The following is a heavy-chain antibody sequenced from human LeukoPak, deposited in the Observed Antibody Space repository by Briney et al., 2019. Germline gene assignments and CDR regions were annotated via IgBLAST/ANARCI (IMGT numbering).Heavy chain of an antibody. CDR2: INSDGSST. Sequence: TGGSLRLSCAASGFTFSSYWMHWVRQAPGKGLVWVSRINSDGSSTSYADSVKGRFTISRDNAKNTLYLQMNSLRAEDTAVYYCARVGEDIVADYYAMDVWGKGTTVTVSS. J-gene: IGHJ6*04. D-gene: IGHD5-12*01. CDR3: ARVGEDIVADYYAMDV. CDR1: GFTFSSYW. V-gene: IGHV3-74*01.